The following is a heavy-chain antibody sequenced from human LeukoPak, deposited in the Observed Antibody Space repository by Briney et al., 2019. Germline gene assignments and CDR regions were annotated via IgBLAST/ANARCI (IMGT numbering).Heavy chain of an antibody. CDR3: ARDRPGEMATIRAYYFDY. Sequence: ASVKVSCKASGGTFSSYAISWVRQAPGQGLEWMGRIIPILGIANYAQKFQGRVTITADKSTSTAYMELSSLRSEDTAVYYCARDRPGEMATIRAYYFDYWGQGTLVTVSS. D-gene: IGHD5-24*01. CDR1: GGTFSSYA. CDR2: IIPILGIA. J-gene: IGHJ4*02. V-gene: IGHV1-69*04.